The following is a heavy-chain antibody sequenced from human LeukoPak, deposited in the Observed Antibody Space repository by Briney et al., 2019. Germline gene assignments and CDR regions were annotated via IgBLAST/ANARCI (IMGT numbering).Heavy chain of an antibody. CDR2: INPNSGGT. CDR1: GYTFTGYY. CDR3: AKIPSRGYCGGDCGPDY. D-gene: IGHD2-21*02. J-gene: IGHJ4*02. V-gene: IGHV1-2*02. Sequence: ASVKVSCKASGYTFTGYYMHWVRQAPGQGLEWMGWINPNSGGTNYAQKFQGRVTMTRDTSISTAYMELSRLRSDDTAVYYCAKIPSRGYCGGDCGPDYWGQGTLVTVSS.